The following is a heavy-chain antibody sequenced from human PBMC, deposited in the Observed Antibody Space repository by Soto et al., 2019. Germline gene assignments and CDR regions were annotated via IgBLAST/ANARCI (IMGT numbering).Heavy chain of an antibody. J-gene: IGHJ3*02. V-gene: IGHV1-69*01. CDR1: GGTFSRHA. D-gene: IGHD2-2*01. CDR3: ATAIADDAFDI. CDR2: IIPIFGTA. Sequence: QVQLVQSGSEVRKPGSSVKVSCKASGGTFSRHAISWVRQAPGQGLEWMGGIIPIFGTANYAQKFQGRVTITADESTSTAYMELSSLRFEDTAVYFCATAIADDAFDIWGRGTMVTVSS.